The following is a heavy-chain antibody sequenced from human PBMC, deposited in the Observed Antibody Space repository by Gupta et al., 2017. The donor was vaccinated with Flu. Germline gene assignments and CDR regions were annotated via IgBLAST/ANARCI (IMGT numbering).Heavy chain of an antibody. CDR2: IGTAGDT. J-gene: IGHJ4*02. CDR1: GVTFSSYD. Sequence: GVTFSSYDMHWVRQATGKGLEWVSAIGTAGDTYYPGSVKGRFTISRENAKNSLYLQMNSLRAGDTAVYYCARGGIVGAAAFYYFDYWGQGTLVTVSS. D-gene: IGHD1-26*01. V-gene: IGHV3-13*01. CDR3: ARGGIVGAAAFYYFDY.